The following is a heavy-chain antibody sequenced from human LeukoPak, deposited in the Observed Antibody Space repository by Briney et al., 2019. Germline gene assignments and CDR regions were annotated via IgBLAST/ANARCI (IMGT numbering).Heavy chain of an antibody. CDR1: GFTARHYW. V-gene: IGHV3-74*01. CDR3: ARDYNYYFDY. Sequence: PGGSLRLSCAASGFTARHYWMHWVRQAPGKGLVWLSRISGDGSDTTYADSVKGRFTISRDNARNTLDLQMNSLRVEDTAVYYCARDYNYYFDYWGRGILVTVSS. D-gene: IGHD1-1*01. J-gene: IGHJ4*02. CDR2: ISGDGSDT.